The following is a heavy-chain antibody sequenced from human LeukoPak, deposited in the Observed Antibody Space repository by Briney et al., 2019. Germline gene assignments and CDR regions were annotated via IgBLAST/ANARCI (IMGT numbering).Heavy chain of an antibody. Sequence: ASVKVSCTASGYTFTNYYMHWVRQAPGQGLEWMGLIHPNDGDTKYTQEFQDRVTMTRDTSTSTVYMELSSLRSEDTAVYYCASNPPNTGDFYYWGLGSLVTVSS. CDR3: ASNPPNTGDFYY. CDR2: IHPNDGDT. D-gene: IGHD1-1*01. V-gene: IGHV1-46*01. CDR1: GYTFTNYY. J-gene: IGHJ4*02.